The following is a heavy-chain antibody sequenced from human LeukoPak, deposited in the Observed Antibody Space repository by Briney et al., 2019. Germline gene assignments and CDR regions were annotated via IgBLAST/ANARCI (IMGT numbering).Heavy chain of an antibody. CDR2: IYYSGST. Sequence: SETLSLTCTVSGGSMSGYYWSWIRQPPGKGLEWIGYIYYSGSTNYNPSLKSRVTMSVDTSKNQFSLKLSSVTAADTAVYYCARGGWSLDLWGRGTLVTVSS. D-gene: IGHD3-16*01. CDR1: GGSMSGYY. J-gene: IGHJ2*01. V-gene: IGHV4-59*01. CDR3: ARGGWSLDL.